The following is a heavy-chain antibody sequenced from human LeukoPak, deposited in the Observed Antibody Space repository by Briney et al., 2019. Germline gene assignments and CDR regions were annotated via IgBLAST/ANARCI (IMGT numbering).Heavy chain of an antibody. Sequence: ASVKVSCMASGYTFSSYGISWVRQAPGQGLEWMGWISAYNGNTNYAQMVQGRVTMTTDTSTSTAYMEVRSLRSDDTAMYYCARDDGDIVTVPAAISVPWGQGTLVTVSS. CDR3: ARDDGDIVTVPAAISVP. J-gene: IGHJ5*02. V-gene: IGHV1-18*01. CDR2: ISAYNGNT. D-gene: IGHD2-2*01. CDR1: GYTFSSYG.